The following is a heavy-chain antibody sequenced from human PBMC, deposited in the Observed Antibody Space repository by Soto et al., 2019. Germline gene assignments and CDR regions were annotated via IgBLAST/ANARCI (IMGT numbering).Heavy chain of an antibody. Sequence: VQLVESGGGLVKPAGSLRLSCAGSGFTFSYAWMSWIRQSRGKGLQWVGRIKAKRDGGTAHYAAPVRGRFTISRDDSKNTLYLQMTSLKTEDTAVYYCTTGNSGGEDDWGQGTLVTVSS. D-gene: IGHD1-26*01. J-gene: IGHJ4*02. V-gene: IGHV3-15*01. CDR2: IKAKRDGGTA. CDR1: GFTFSYAW. CDR3: TTGNSGGEDD.